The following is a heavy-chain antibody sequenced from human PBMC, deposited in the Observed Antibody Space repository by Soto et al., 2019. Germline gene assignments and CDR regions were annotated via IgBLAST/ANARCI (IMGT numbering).Heavy chain of an antibody. CDR1: GGSISSGGYS. CDR3: ASSGGGSSGYYSIDY. D-gene: IGHD3-22*01. J-gene: IGHJ4*02. CDR2: IYHSGST. Sequence: TLSLTCAVSGGSISSGGYSWSWIRQPPGKGLEWIGYIYHSGSTYYNPSLKSRVTISVDRSKNQFSLKLSSVTAADTAVYYCASSGGGSSGYYSIDYWGQGTLVTV. V-gene: IGHV4-30-2*01.